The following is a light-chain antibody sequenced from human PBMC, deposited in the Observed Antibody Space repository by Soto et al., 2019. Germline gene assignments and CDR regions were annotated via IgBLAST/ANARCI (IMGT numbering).Light chain of an antibody. CDR1: QTIRSNY. V-gene: IGKV3-20*01. CDR2: DAS. J-gene: IGKJ4*01. CDR3: QQYGSSPRT. Sequence: EFVLTQSPGTLSLSPGERATLSCRASQTIRSNYLAWYQQKPGQAPRLLIYDASSRATGIPDRFSGSGSGTDFTLTISRLEPEDFAVYYCQQYGSSPRTFGGGTKVDIK.